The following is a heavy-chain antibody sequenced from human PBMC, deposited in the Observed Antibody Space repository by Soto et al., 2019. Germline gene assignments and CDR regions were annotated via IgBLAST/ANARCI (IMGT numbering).Heavy chain of an antibody. CDR3: ARYRKVRGKFDP. D-gene: IGHD3-10*01. CDR2: IYYSGST. J-gene: IGHJ5*02. Sequence: WLRQHPGKGLEWIGYIYYSGSTYYNPSLKSRVTISVDTSKNQFSLKLSSVTAADTAVYYCARYRKVRGKFDPWGQGTLVTVYS. V-gene: IGHV4-31*02.